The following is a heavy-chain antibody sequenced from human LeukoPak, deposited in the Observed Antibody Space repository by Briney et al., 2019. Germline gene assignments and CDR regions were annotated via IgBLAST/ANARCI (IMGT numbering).Heavy chain of an antibody. J-gene: IGHJ4*02. D-gene: IGHD4-17*01. CDR1: GGSISSSSYY. CDR3: ARGGDYGDYRFDY. Sequence: PSETLSLTCTVSGGSISSSSYYWGWIRQPPGKGLEWIGSIYYSGSTYYNPSLKSRVTISVDTSKNQFSLKLSSVTAADTAVYYCARGGDYGDYRFDYWGQGTLVTVSS. V-gene: IGHV4-39*07. CDR2: IYYSGST.